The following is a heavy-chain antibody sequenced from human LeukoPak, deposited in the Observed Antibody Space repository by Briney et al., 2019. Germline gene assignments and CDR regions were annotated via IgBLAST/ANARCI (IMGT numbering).Heavy chain of an antibody. CDR3: AREAERRIVN. Sequence: SETLSLTCVVSGFSISSGYYWGWIRQPPGRGLEWIVSSHPSGTTFYNSSLKSRVAMSIDTSKNQFSLKLVSVTAADTAVYYCAREAERRIVNWGQGTLVTVSS. V-gene: IGHV4-38-2*02. D-gene: IGHD1-1*01. CDR1: GFSISSGYY. J-gene: IGHJ4*02. CDR2: SHPSGTT.